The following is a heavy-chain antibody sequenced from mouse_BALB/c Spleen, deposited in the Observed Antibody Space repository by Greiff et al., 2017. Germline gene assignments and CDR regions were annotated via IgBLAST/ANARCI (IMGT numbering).Heavy chain of an antibody. Sequence: EVQGVESGGGLVQPKGSLKLSCAASGFTFNTYAMNWVRQAPGKGLEWVARIRSKSNNYATYYADSVKDRFTISRDDSQSMLYLQMNNLKTEDTAMYYCVRHVLGYFDYWGQGTTLTVSS. CDR3: VRHVLGYFDY. D-gene: IGHD3-3*01. V-gene: IGHV10-1*02. CDR1: GFTFNTYA. CDR2: IRSKSNNYAT. J-gene: IGHJ2*01.